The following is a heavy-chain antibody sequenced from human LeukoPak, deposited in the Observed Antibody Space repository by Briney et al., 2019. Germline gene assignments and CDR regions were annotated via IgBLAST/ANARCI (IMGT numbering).Heavy chain of an antibody. D-gene: IGHD6-19*01. V-gene: IGHV3-53*01. CDR3: AKDRRITMAGTVDYFDY. CDR1: GFTVSSNY. CDR2: IYSGGST. J-gene: IGHJ4*02. Sequence: QPGGSLRLSCAASGFTVSSNYMSWVRQAPGKGLEWVSVIYSGGSTYYADSVKGRFTISRDNSKNTLYLQMNSLRAADTAVYYCAKDRRITMAGTVDYFDYWGQGTLVTVSS.